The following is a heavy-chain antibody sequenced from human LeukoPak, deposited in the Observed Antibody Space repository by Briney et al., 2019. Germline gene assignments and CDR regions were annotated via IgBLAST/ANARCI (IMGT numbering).Heavy chain of an antibody. CDR2: IYYSGST. V-gene: IGHV4-39*07. D-gene: IGHD2-15*01. J-gene: IGHJ3*02. CDR3: ARTLYCSGGSCYSVVRLFDI. Sequence: PSETLSLTCTVSGGSISSSSYYWGWIRQPPGKGREWIGSIYYSGSTYYNPSLKSRVTISVDTSKDQFSLNLSSVTAADTAVYYCARTLYCSGGSCYSVVRLFDIWGQGTMVTVSS. CDR1: GGSISSSSYY.